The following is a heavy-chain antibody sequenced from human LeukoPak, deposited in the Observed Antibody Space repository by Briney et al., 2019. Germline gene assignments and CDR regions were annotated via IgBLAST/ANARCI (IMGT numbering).Heavy chain of an antibody. V-gene: IGHV3-30*18. CDR1: GFTFSSYG. D-gene: IGHD2-15*01. CDR2: ISYDGSNK. Sequence: PGGSLRLSCAASGFTFSSYGMHWVRQAPGKGLEWVAVISYDGSNKYYADSVKGRFTISRDNSKNTLYLQMNSLRAEDTAVYYCAKGLIGYCSGGSCYLYDAFDIWGQGTMVTVSS. J-gene: IGHJ3*02. CDR3: AKGLIGYCSGGSCYLYDAFDI.